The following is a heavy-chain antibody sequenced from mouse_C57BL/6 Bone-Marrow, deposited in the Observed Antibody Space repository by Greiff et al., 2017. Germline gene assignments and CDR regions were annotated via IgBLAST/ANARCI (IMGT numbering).Heavy chain of an antibody. CDR1: GYTFTSYW. J-gene: IGHJ2*01. Sequence: VQLQQSGAELVRPGSSVKLSCKASGYTFTSYWMHWVKQRPIQGLEWIGNIDPSDSETHYNQKFKDKATLTVDKSSSTAYMQLSSLTSEDSAVYYCARYEAVVAYFDYWGQGTTLTVSS. D-gene: IGHD1-1*01. CDR2: IDPSDSET. CDR3: ARYEAVVAYFDY. V-gene: IGHV1-52*01.